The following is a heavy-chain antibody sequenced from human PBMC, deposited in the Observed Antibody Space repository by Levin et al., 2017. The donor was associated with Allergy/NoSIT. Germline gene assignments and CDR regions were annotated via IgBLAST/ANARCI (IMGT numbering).Heavy chain of an antibody. CDR3: AKDPCSSATCYGSYYYFDGMDA. D-gene: IGHD2-2*01. J-gene: IGHJ6*02. V-gene: IGHV3-30*02. CDR1: GFTFTNYG. Sequence: GGSLRLSCAASGFTFTNYGMHWVRQAPGKGLEWVAYLSYDGRNKYYAESVKGRFTISRENVKDRLFLEMDTLRTDDTAVYFCAKDPCSSATCYGSYYYFDGMDAWGRGTTVTVSS. CDR2: LSYDGRNK.